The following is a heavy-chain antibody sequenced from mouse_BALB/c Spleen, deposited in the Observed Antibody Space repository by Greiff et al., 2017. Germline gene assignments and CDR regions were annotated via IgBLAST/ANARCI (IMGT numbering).Heavy chain of an antibody. J-gene: IGHJ3*01. V-gene: IGHV5-12-1*01. CDR1: GFAFSSYD. CDR3: ARHEDWVSFAY. D-gene: IGHD4-1*01. Sequence: EVQGVESGGGLVKPGGSLKLSCAASGFAFSSYDMSWVRQTPEKRLEWVAYISSGGGSTYYPDTVKGRFTISRDNAKNTLYLQMSSLKSEDTAMYYCARHEDWVSFAYWGQGTLVTVSA. CDR2: ISSGGGST.